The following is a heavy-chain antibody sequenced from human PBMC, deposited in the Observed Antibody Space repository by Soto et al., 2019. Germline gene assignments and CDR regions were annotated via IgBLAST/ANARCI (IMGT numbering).Heavy chain of an antibody. D-gene: IGHD1-26*01. V-gene: IGHV1-18*01. CDR3: ARASGLGVGTTSY. J-gene: IGHJ4*02. Sequence: QIQLVQSGAEVKKPGASAKVSCKASGYTFSNFGISWMRQVPGQGLEWMGWVSAYNGKSNYTQKFQGRVTMTTDTSTNTAYMELRSLTSDDTAVYYCARASGLGVGTTSYWGQGTLVTVSS. CDR1: GYTFSNFG. CDR2: VSAYNGKS.